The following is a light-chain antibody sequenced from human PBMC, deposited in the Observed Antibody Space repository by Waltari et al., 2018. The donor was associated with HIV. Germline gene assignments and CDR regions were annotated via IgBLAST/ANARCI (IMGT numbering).Light chain of an antibody. CDR3: AAWDDSLNAYV. V-gene: IGLV1-44*01. CDR1: SSNNGSNN. CDR2: RIR. J-gene: IGLJ1*01. Sequence: QYVLTQPPSASGTPGQRVTISCSGSSSNNGSNNVNWYRRFRGTAPKLLISRIRERPSGVPDRFSGSESGTSGSLAINGLQSEDDAHYYCAAWDDSLNAYVFGTGTKVTVL.